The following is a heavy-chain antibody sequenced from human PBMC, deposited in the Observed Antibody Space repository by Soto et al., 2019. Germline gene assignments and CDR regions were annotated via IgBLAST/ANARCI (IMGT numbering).Heavy chain of an antibody. CDR2: ITPTSTFI. CDR1: GFTFSSYS. CDR3: ARARGNDWYEDY. V-gene: IGHV3-21*06. D-gene: IGHD1-1*01. Sequence: EVQLVESGGGLVKPGGSLRLSCAASGFTFSSYSFNWVRQAPGKGLEWVSIITPTSTFISYAASVRGRFTISRDNAKNSLYLQMDSLGAGDTAVYYCARARGNDWYEDYWGQGTLVTVSS. J-gene: IGHJ4*02.